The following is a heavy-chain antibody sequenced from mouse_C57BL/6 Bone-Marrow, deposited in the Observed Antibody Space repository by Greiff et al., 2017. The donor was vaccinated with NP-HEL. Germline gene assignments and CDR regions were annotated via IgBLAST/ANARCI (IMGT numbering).Heavy chain of an antibody. CDR1: GYTFTDYY. D-gene: IGHD3-2*02. V-gene: IGHV1-19*01. J-gene: IGHJ4*01. CDR2: INPYNGGT. Sequence: VQLQQSGPVLVKPGASVKMSCKASGYTFTDYYMNWVKQSHGKSLEWIGVINPYNGGTSYNQKFKGKATLTVDKSSSTAYMELNSLTSEDSAVYDCARRQLRPYAMDYWGQGTSVTVSS. CDR3: ARRQLRPYAMDY.